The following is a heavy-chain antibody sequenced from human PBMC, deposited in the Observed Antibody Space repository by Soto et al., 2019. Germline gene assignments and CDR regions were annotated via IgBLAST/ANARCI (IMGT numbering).Heavy chain of an antibody. Sequence: PVKVSCNASGYAFTSNTIQWVRQAPGQRLEWMGWINPDGGNTKYAQKFQGRVIMTRDTSTSTVYMELSSLRSEDTAVYYCARSQSHTAMVDLSYYYYGMYVWGQGTTVTVSS. J-gene: IGHJ6*02. CDR2: INPDGGNT. D-gene: IGHD5-18*01. CDR3: ARSQSHTAMVDLSYYYYGMYV. V-gene: IGHV1-46*01. CDR1: GYAFTSNT.